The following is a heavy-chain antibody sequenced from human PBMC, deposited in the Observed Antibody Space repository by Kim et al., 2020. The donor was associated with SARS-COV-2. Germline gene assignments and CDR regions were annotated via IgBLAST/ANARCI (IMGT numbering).Heavy chain of an antibody. D-gene: IGHD2-8*01. Sequence: GGSLRLSCAASGFTFSSYAMHWVRQAPGKGLEWVAVIWYDGSNKYYADSVKGRFTISRDNSKNTLYLQMNSLRAEDTAVYYCAKDIVLMAKEVPYYYYGMDVWGQGTTVTVSS. CDR3: AKDIVLMAKEVPYYYYGMDV. CDR1: GFTFSSYA. J-gene: IGHJ6*02. V-gene: IGHV3-33*06. CDR2: IWYDGSNK.